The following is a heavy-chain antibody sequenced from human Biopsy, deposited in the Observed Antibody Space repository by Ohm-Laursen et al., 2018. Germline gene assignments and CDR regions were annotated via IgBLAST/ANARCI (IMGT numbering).Heavy chain of an antibody. D-gene: IGHD3-22*01. CDR3: ARDRGYYSDRTVPGYFDL. Sequence: GTLSLTCTVSGDSASSGSFYWTWIRQPPGQGLEYIGYIYDRGSTANYNPSLQSRVTISVDTSKNHFSLRLRSVTPADTAIYYCARDRGYYSDRTVPGYFDLWGRGTLVTVSS. CDR2: IYDRGSTA. J-gene: IGHJ2*01. CDR1: GDSASSGSFY. V-gene: IGHV4-61*03.